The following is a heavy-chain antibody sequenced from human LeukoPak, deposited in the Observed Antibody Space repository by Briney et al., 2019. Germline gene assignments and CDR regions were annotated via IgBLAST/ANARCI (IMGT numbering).Heavy chain of an antibody. Sequence: GGSLRLSCAASGFIFSSYSMSWVRQAPGKGLEWVSCITGSSDYIFYADSVRGRFTISRDNAKNSLFLQMNSLRAEDTAVYYCAKFKGHYGDSEYYFDSWGQGTLVTVSS. V-gene: IGHV3-21*01. CDR2: ITGSSDYI. CDR1: GFIFSSYS. CDR3: AKFKGHYGDSEYYFDS. D-gene: IGHD3-10*01. J-gene: IGHJ4*02.